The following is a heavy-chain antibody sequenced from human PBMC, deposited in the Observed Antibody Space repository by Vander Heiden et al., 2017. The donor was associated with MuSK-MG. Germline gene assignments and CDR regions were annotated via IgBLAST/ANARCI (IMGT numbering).Heavy chain of an antibody. V-gene: IGHV1-2*04. D-gene: IGHD3-10*01. J-gene: IGHJ4*02. CDR2: INPNSGGT. CDR3: ARGYDGSGSYYTFDY. CDR1: GYTFTGYY. Sequence: QVQLVQSGAEVKKPGASVKVSCTASGYTFTGYYMHWVRQAPGQGLEWMGWINPNSGGTNYAQKFQGWVTMTRDTSISTAYMELSRLRSDDTAVYYCARGYDGSGSYYTFDYWGQGTLVTVSS.